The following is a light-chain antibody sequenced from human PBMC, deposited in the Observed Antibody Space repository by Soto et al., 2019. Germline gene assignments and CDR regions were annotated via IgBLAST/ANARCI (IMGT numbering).Light chain of an antibody. CDR3: QQYNNWPPIT. Sequence: EIVMTQSPATLSVSPGERATLSCRASQSVKITLAWYQQKPGQAPRLLIYGAFTSSTGIPARFSGSGSGTEFNLTISNLQSEDCAVYYCQQYNNWPPITCGQGTRVEIK. CDR1: QSVKIT. V-gene: IGKV3-15*01. CDR2: GAF. J-gene: IGKJ5*01.